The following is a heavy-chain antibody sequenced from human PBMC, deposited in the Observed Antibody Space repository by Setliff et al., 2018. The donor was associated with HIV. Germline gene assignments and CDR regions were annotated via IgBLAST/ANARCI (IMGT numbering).Heavy chain of an antibody. D-gene: IGHD1-26*01. CDR3: ARAVGASYATPYLDY. V-gene: IGHV4-34*01. CDR1: GGSFSDYH. Sequence: SETLSLTCAVYGGSFSDYHWTWIRQSPGKGLEWIGEVSGSGTTNYNPSLKSRVTISVDTSKIQYSLKMISVTAADTAMYYCARAVGASYATPYLDYWGRGTLVTVSS. J-gene: IGHJ4*02. CDR2: VSGSGTT.